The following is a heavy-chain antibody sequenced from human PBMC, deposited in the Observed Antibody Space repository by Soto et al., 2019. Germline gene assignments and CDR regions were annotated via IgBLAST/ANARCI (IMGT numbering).Heavy chain of an antibody. CDR1: GGSFSGYY. CDR2: INHSGST. D-gene: IGHD6-13*01. CDR3: ARDIAAAGTTPFDY. Sequence: QVQLQQWGAGLLKPSETLSLTCAVYGGSFSGYYWSWIRQPPGKGLAWIGEINHSGSTNYNPSLKSRVTISVDTSKNQFSLKLSSVTAADTAVYYCARDIAAAGTTPFDYWGQGTLVTVSS. J-gene: IGHJ4*02. V-gene: IGHV4-34*01.